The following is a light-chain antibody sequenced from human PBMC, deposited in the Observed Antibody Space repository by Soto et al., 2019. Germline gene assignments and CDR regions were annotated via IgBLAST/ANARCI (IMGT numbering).Light chain of an antibody. V-gene: IGKV3-11*01. J-gene: IGKJ5*01. Sequence: ENMLKQSPPTLSLTQGETATLSCGASQSVSSYLAGYQQKPGQAPRLLIYDASNRATGIPARFSGSGSGTDFSLPISSLEAEDFAGYYCQQRSNWPISFGEGTRLEIK. CDR1: QSVSSY. CDR3: QQRSNWPIS. CDR2: DAS.